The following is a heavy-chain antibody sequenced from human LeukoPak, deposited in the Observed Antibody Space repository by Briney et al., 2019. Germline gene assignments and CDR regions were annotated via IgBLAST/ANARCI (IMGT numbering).Heavy chain of an antibody. D-gene: IGHD2-2*01. V-gene: IGHV4-59*01. CDR3: ARDRGDCSSTSCYDYYYYGMDV. CDR1: GGSISSYY. CDR2: IYYSGST. J-gene: IGHJ6*02. Sequence: NPSETLSLTCTVSGGSISSYYWSWIRQPPGKGLEWIGYIYYSGSTNYNPSLKSRVTISVDTSKNQFSLKLSSVTAADTAVYYCARDRGDCSSTSCYDYYYYGMDVWGQGTTVTVSS.